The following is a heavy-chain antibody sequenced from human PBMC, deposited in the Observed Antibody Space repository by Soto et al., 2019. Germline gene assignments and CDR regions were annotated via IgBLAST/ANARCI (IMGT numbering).Heavy chain of an antibody. CDR3: ARDGSGSYRLDV. V-gene: IGHV4-61*01. Sequence: QVQLQESGPGLVKPSETLSLTCTVSGASVSSGLYYWSWIRQPPGKGLEWIGFIYDSGTTNYNPSLKSRVTISADTSKNQFSLKLSSVTAADTAVYYCARDGSGSYRLDVW. CDR1: GASVSSGLYY. J-gene: IGHJ6*01. CDR2: IYDSGTT. D-gene: IGHD1-26*01.